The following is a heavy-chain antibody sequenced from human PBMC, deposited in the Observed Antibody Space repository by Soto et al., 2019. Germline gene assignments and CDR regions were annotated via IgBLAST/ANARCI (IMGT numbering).Heavy chain of an antibody. D-gene: IGHD1-1*01. J-gene: IGHJ4*02. CDR2: IYYSGST. CDR3: ARLATRYYCDY. Sequence: QVQLQESGPGLVKPSETLSLTCTVSGGSISSYYWSWIRQPPGKGLEWIGYIYYSGSTNYNPSLKSRVTISVDTAKNQCSLKMSSVTAADTAVYYCARLATRYYCDYWGQGTLVTVSS. CDR1: GGSISSYY. V-gene: IGHV4-59*01.